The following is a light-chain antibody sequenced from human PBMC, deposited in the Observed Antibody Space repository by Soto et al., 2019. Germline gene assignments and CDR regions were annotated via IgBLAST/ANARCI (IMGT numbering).Light chain of an antibody. J-gene: IGLJ1*01. V-gene: IGLV2-11*01. CDR1: SSDVGGYNY. CDR3: FSDAGSYTFV. CDR2: DVK. Sequence: QSALTQPRSVSGSPGQSVTISCTGTSSDVGGYNYVTWYQQHPGRAPKVMIYDVKTRPSGVPDRFAGSKSGNTASLTISEHQAEDEADYYCFSDAGSYTFVFGTGTKVTVL.